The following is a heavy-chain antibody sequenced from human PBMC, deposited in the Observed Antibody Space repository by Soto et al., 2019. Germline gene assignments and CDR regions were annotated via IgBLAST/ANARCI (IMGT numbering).Heavy chain of an antibody. CDR1: GYTLTELS. Sequence: ASVKVSCKVSGYTLTELSMHWVRQAPGKGLEWVGGFDPEDGETIYAQKFQGRVTMTEDTSTDTAYMELSSLRSEDTAVYYCATGRDQLLPLYYYGMDVWGQGTTVTVSS. CDR3: ATGRDQLLPLYYYGMDV. J-gene: IGHJ6*02. D-gene: IGHD2-2*01. V-gene: IGHV1-24*01. CDR2: FDPEDGET.